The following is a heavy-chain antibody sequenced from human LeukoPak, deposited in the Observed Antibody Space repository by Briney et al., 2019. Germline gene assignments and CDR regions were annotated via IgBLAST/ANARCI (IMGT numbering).Heavy chain of an antibody. CDR3: ARDQSRCSGGSCYPVHNAFDI. D-gene: IGHD2-15*01. Sequence: GGSLRLSCAASGFTFSSYAMLWVRQAPGKGLAWVAVISYDGCNKYYADSVKGRFTISRDNSKNTLYLQMNSLRAEDTAVYYCARDQSRCSGGSCYPVHNAFDIWGQGTMVTVSS. CDR2: ISYDGCNK. CDR1: GFTFSSYA. J-gene: IGHJ3*02. V-gene: IGHV3-30*04.